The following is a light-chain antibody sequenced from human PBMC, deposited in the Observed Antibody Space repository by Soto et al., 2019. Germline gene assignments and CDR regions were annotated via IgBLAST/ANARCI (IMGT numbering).Light chain of an antibody. V-gene: IGKV3-15*01. J-gene: IGKJ1*01. CDR2: GAS. CDR1: QSVSSN. CDR3: QQYNNWPPT. Sequence: EIVMTQSPATLSVSPGERATLSCRASQSVSSNLAWYEQKPGQAPRRLNHGASPSATGMPARFSGSGSGTEFTLTINSPQAENFAVYYCQQYNNWPPTFGQGTKVDIK.